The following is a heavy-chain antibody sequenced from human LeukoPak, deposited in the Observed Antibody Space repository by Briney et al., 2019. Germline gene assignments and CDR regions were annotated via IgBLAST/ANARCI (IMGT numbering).Heavy chain of an antibody. V-gene: IGHV3-30-3*01. CDR1: GFTFSSYA. Sequence: GGSLRLSCAASGFTFSSYAMHWVRQAPGKGLEWVAVISYDGSNKYYADSVKGRFTISRDNSKNTLYLQMNSLRAEDTAVYYCARDPKRIMITFGGVIPQGMDVWGQGTTVTVSS. CDR2: ISYDGSNK. J-gene: IGHJ6*02. D-gene: IGHD3-16*02. CDR3: ARDPKRIMITFGGVIPQGMDV.